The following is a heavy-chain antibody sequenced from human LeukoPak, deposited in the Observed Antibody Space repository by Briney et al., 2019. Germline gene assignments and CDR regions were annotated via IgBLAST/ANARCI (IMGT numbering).Heavy chain of an antibody. V-gene: IGHV3-33*06. CDR1: GFTFSHFG. Sequence: PGGSLRLSCAASGFTFSHFGMHWVRQAPGKGLEWVAVMWNDGSNQYYADSVKGRFTISRDNSKNTVSLQMNSLRDEDTTVYYCAKAAQRGFDYNNSLEYWGQGTLVTVSS. D-gene: IGHD4-11*01. CDR2: MWNDGSNQ. CDR3: AKAAQRGFDYNNSLEY. J-gene: IGHJ4*02.